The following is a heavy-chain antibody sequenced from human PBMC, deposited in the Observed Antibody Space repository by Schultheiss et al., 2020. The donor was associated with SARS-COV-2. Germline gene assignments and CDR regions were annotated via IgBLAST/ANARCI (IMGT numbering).Heavy chain of an antibody. Sequence: SETLSLTCTVSGGSISSYYWSWIRQPAGKGLEWIGRIYTSGSTNYNPSLKSRVTMSVDTSKNQFSLQLNSVTPEDTAVYYCARVQDYYDSSGYSHRWFDPWGQGTLVTVSS. CDR2: IYTSGST. V-gene: IGHV4-4*07. J-gene: IGHJ5*02. CDR3: ARVQDYYDSSGYSHRWFDP. D-gene: IGHD3-22*01. CDR1: GGSISSYY.